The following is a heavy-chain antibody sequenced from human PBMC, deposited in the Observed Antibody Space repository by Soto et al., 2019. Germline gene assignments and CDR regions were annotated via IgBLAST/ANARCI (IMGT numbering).Heavy chain of an antibody. Sequence: QVQLVQSGAEVKKPGSSVKVSCKASGGTFSSYAISWVRQAPGQGLEWMGGIIPIFGTANYAQKFQGRVTITADESTSTAYMELSSLRSEDTAVYYCARNSRSYSNYGHYYYGMDVWGQGTTVTVSS. V-gene: IGHV1-69*01. CDR1: GGTFSSYA. D-gene: IGHD4-4*01. CDR2: IIPIFGTA. CDR3: ARNSRSYSNYGHYYYGMDV. J-gene: IGHJ6*02.